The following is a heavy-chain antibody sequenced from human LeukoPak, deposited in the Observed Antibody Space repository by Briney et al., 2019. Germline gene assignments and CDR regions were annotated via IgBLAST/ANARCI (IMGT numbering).Heavy chain of an antibody. V-gene: IGHV3-53*01. Sequence: PGGSLRLSCAASGFIVSSRYMTWVHQTPGKGLEYISVIYITGNTFYADSVKGRFSLSRDNSVNTVFLHLSGLRAEDTGVYYCASGRNYFPIEYWGQGTPVTVAS. D-gene: IGHD3-10*02. CDR2: IYITGNT. CDR1: GFIVSSRY. J-gene: IGHJ4*02. CDR3: ASGRNYFPIEY.